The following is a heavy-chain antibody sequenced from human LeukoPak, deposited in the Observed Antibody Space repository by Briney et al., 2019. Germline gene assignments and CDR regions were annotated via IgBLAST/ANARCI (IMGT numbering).Heavy chain of an antibody. J-gene: IGHJ4*02. CDR3: ALHRGSGWFFPY. V-gene: IGHV3-30*04. CDR1: GFIFSSYA. D-gene: IGHD6-19*01. CDR2: ISYDESNK. Sequence: GGSLRLSCAASGFIFSSYAMHWVRQAPGKGLEWVATISYDESNKDYADSVKGRCTISRDNSKNTLYLQVNSLKTEDTAVYYCALHRGSGWFFPYWGQGTLVTVSS.